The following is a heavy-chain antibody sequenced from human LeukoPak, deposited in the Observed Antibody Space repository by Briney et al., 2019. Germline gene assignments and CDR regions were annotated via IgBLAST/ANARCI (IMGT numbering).Heavy chain of an antibody. CDR1: GFIFSSYS. D-gene: IGHD1-26*01. V-gene: IGHV3-21*01. CDR3: ARGGEPVGFDY. J-gene: IGHJ4*02. CDR2: ISSSSSYI. Sequence: GGSLRLSCAASGFIFSSYSLNWVRQAPGKGLEWVSSISSSSSYIYYADSVKGRFTISRDNAKNSLSLQMNSLRAEDTAVYYCARGGEPVGFDYWGQGTLVTVSS.